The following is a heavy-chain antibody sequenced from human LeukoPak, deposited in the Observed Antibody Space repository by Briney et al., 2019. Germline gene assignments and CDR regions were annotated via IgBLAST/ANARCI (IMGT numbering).Heavy chain of an antibody. D-gene: IGHD1-26*01. CDR2: IIPFFAIT. J-gene: IGHJ5*02. CDR1: GGTFSSYA. V-gene: IGHV1-69*01. Sequence: SVKVSCKASGGTFSSYAITWVRQAPGQGLEWMGGIIPFFAITNYAQKFQGRVTITADGSTSTAYMELRSLRSEDTAIYYCARSLTVGATSYNWFDPWGQGTLVTVSS. CDR3: ARSLTVGATSYNWFDP.